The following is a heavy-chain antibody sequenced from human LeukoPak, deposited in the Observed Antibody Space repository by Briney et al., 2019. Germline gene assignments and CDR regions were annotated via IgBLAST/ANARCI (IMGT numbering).Heavy chain of an antibody. CDR3: ARGGDGYNYVY. CDR2: INPNSGGT. J-gene: IGHJ4*02. CDR1: GGTFSSYA. V-gene: IGHV1-2*02. Sequence: VASVKVSCKASGGTFSSYAISWVRQAPGQGLEWMGWINPNSGGTNYAQKFQGRVTMTRDTSISTAYMELSRLRSDDTAVYYCARGGDGYNYVYWGQGTLVTVSS. D-gene: IGHD5-24*01.